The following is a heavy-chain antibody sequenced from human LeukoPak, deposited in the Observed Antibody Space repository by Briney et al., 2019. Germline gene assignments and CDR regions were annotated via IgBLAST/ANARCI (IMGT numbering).Heavy chain of an antibody. J-gene: IGHJ4*02. CDR2: ISGSGGST. Sequence: PGGSLRLSCAASGFTVSSNYMSWVRQAPGKGLEWVSAISGSGGSTYYADSVKGRFTISRDNSKNTLYLQMNSLRAEDTAVYYCAKVSPIGRVGTFDYWGQGTLVTVSS. CDR1: GFTVSSNY. D-gene: IGHD2-21*02. V-gene: IGHV3-23*01. CDR3: AKVSPIGRVGTFDY.